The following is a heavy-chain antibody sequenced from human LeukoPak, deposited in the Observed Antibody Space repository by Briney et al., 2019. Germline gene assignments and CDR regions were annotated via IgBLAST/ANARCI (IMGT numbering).Heavy chain of an antibody. Sequence: ASVKVSCKASGGTFSSYAISWVRQAPGQGLEWMGGITPIFGTANYAQKFQGRVTITMDESTSTAYMELSSLRSEDTAVYYCARWRSLEEGYFDYWGQGTLVTVSS. V-gene: IGHV1-69*05. J-gene: IGHJ4*02. CDR1: GGTFSSYA. CDR3: ARWRSLEEGYFDY. D-gene: IGHD1-1*01. CDR2: ITPIFGTA.